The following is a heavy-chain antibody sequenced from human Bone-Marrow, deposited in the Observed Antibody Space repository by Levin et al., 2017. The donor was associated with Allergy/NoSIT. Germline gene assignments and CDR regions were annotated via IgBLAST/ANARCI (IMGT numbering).Heavy chain of an antibody. D-gene: IGHD3-16*01. V-gene: IGHV4-59*01. CDR1: GGSISSYY. CDR2: IYYSGST. CDR3: AMGEYYFDY. J-gene: IGHJ4*02. Sequence: PSETLSLTCTVSGGSISSYYWSWIRQPPGKGQEWIGYIYYSGSTNYNPSLKSRVTISVDTSKNQFSLKLSSVTAADTAVYYCAMGEYYFDYWGQGTLVTVSS.